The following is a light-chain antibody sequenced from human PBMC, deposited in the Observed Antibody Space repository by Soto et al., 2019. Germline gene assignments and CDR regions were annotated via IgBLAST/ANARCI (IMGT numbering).Light chain of an antibody. J-gene: IGKJ5*01. Sequence: EIVLTQSPDTLSLSPGERATLSCRASQSVSSSYLAWYQQKPGQAHRLLIYGASSRATGIPDRFSGSGSGTDFTLTIRRLEPEDFAVYYCHQYGSSPTTLGQGTRLENK. CDR1: QSVSSSY. CDR3: HQYGSSPTT. CDR2: GAS. V-gene: IGKV3-20*01.